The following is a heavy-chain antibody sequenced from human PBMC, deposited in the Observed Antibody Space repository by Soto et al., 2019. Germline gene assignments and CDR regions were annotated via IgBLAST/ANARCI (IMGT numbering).Heavy chain of an antibody. CDR1: GFTFDDYA. V-gene: IGHV3-9*01. D-gene: IGHD5-12*01. Sequence: EVQLVESGGGLVQPGRSLRLSCAASGFTFDDYAMHWVRQVPGKGLEWVSGISWNSGDKGDADSVRGRFTISRDNAKNSLYLQMNSLRAEATAFYYCAKGYNLVGVTNDYSAAFDIWGQGTMVTVSS. CDR3: AKGYNLVGVTNDYSAAFDI. CDR2: ISWNSGDK. J-gene: IGHJ3*02.